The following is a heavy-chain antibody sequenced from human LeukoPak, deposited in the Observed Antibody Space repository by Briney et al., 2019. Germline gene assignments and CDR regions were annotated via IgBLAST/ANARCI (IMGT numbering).Heavy chain of an antibody. V-gene: IGHV1-24*01. CDR3: AKRGYCNSWYVH. CDR2: FDPEDGET. J-gene: IGHJ5*02. CDR1: GDTLTELS. D-gene: IGHD6-13*01. Sequence: ASVKVSCKVSGDTLTELSMHWVRQTPGKGLEWMGGFDPEDGETNYAQKFQGRVTMTADTSTDTAHIEMSRLRSEAPAGCYFAKRGYCNSWYVHWGQGTLVTVSS.